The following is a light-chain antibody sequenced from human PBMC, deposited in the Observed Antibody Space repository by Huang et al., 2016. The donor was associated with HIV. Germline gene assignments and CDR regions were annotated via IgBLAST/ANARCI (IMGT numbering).Light chain of an antibody. V-gene: IGKV1-39*01. Sequence: DIQMTQSPSSLSASVGDRVTITCRASQDIDTYLNWYQQRPGKAPKLLIYNTVKLQSGVTSRFNGTGSGTDFALTITNMQPGDVATYFCQQSYTFTFTFGPGTAVNI. CDR1: QDIDTY. J-gene: IGKJ3*01. CDR2: NTV. CDR3: QQSYTFTFT.